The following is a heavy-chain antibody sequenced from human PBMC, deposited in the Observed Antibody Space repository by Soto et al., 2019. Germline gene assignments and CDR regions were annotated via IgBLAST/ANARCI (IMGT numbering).Heavy chain of an antibody. J-gene: IGHJ4*02. D-gene: IGHD5-18*01. CDR3: ARHRRGYSYGPFDY. CDR1: GGSISDYY. V-gene: IGHV4-59*08. Sequence: SETLSLTCTVSGGSISDYYWSWIRQPPGEGLEWIGYVYYSGSTNYSPSLNSRVTISVDTSKNQFSLKLSSVTAADTAVYYCARHRRGYSYGPFDYWGQGTLVTVSS. CDR2: VYYSGST.